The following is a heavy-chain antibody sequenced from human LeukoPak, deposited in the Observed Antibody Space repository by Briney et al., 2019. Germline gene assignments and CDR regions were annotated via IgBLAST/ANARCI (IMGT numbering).Heavy chain of an antibody. CDR1: GGSISSYY. J-gene: IGHJ4*02. D-gene: IGHD5-24*01. CDR2: IYYSGST. Sequence: SETLSLTCTVSGGSISSYYWSWIRQPPGKGLEWIGYIYYSGSTNYNPSLKSRVTISVDTSKNQFSLKLSSVTAADTAVYYCARGDPRWQVDYWGQGTLVTVSS. CDR3: ARGDPRWQVDY. V-gene: IGHV4-59*01.